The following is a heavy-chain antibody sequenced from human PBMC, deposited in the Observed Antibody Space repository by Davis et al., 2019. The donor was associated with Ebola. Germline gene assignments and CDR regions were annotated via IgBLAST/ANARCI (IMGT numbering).Heavy chain of an antibody. CDR3: ARQVIEQWLIRSYYYYYGMDV. D-gene: IGHD6-19*01. CDR1: GGSFSGYY. V-gene: IGHV4-34*01. J-gene: IGHJ6*02. CDR2: INHSGST. Sequence: SQTLSLICAVYGGSFSGYYWSWTRQPPGKGLEWIGEINHSGSTNYNPSLKSRVTIAVDKSKNQFSLKLSSVTAADTAVYYCARQVIEQWLIRSYYYYYGMDVWGQGTTVTVSS.